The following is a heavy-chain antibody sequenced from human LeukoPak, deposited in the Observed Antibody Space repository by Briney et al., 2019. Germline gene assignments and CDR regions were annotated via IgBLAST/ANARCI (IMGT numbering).Heavy chain of an antibody. Sequence: PSETLSLTCIVSSGSIYNHYWSWIRQPPGKGLEWIGYIYDSGNTNYNPSLKSRVTISIDMSKNQFSLNLTSVTDADTAVYYCARDQIGYGLDYWGQGTLVTVSS. CDR1: SGSIYNHY. J-gene: IGHJ4*02. D-gene: IGHD5-18*01. CDR2: IYDSGNT. V-gene: IGHV4-59*11. CDR3: ARDQIGYGLDY.